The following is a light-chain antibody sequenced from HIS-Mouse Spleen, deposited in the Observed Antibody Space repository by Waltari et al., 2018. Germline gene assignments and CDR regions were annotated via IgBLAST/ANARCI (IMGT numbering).Light chain of an antibody. CDR1: SRYVGSYNL. CDR2: EGS. CDR3: CSYAGSSTVV. V-gene: IGLV2-23*01. J-gene: IGLJ2*01. Sequence: QSALTQTASVSGSPGQSITISCPGTSRYVGSYNLLYWYQQHPGKAPKLMIYEGSKRPSGVSNRFSGSKSGNTASLTISGLQAEDEADYYCCSYAGSSTVVFGGGTKLTVL.